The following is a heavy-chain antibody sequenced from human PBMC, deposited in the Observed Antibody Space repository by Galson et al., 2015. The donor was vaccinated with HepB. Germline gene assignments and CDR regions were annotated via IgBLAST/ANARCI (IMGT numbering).Heavy chain of an antibody. CDR2: IYNGGST. CDR3: ARVIYDSSGYRTEGAPGGWFAP. CDR1: GFTVSSNY. V-gene: IGHV3-53*01. D-gene: IGHD3-22*01. J-gene: IGHJ5*02. Sequence: SLRLSCAASGFTVSSNYMSWVRQAPGKGLEWVSVIYNGGSTYYADSVKGRFTISRDNSKNTLYLQMNSLRAEDTAVYYCARVIYDSSGYRTEGAPGGWFAPWGQGTLVTASS.